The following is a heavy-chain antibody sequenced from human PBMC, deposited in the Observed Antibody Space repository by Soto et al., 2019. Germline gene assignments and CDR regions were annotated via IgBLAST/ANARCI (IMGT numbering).Heavy chain of an antibody. CDR3: AGEAYGGEGPLDC. V-gene: IGHV3-33*01. CDR1: GFVFRSYG. CDR2: IWHDGSHQ. Sequence: QVQLVESGGGVVQPGRSLRLSCAASGFVFRSYGMHWVRQAPGKGLEWVGVIWHDGSHQYYADSVKGRFTISRDNSKKTLSLQMNSLRAEDTAVYYCAGEAYGGEGPLDCWGQGTLVTVSS. D-gene: IGHD2-21*01. J-gene: IGHJ4*02.